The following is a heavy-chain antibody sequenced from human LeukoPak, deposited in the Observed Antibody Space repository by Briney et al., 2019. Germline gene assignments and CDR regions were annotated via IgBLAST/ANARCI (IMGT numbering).Heavy chain of an antibody. V-gene: IGHV3-7*04. J-gene: IGHJ4*02. CDR1: GFTFGKYW. Sequence: GGSLRLSCVASGFTFGKYWMSWVRQAPGKGLEWVANIKLDGSEKNYVDSVKGRFTISRDNAKNSLYLQMNSLRAEDTAVYYCAGAHTAMAMAVGYWGQGALVTVSS. D-gene: IGHD5-18*01. CDR2: IKLDGSEK. CDR3: AGAHTAMAMAVGY.